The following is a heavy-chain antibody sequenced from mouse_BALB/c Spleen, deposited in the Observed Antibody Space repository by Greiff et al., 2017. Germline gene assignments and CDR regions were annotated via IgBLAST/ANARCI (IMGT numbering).Heavy chain of an antibody. CDR3: ASFYYGSQRGPMDY. D-gene: IGHD1-1*01. J-gene: IGHJ4*01. Sequence: EVKVVESGPSLVKPSQTLSLTCSVTGDSISSGYWNWIRKFPGNKLEYMGYISYSGSTYYNPSLKSRISITRDTSKNQYYLQLNSVTTEDTATYYCASFYYGSQRGPMDYWGQGTSVTVSS. V-gene: IGHV3-8*02. CDR2: ISYSGST. CDR1: GDSISSGY.